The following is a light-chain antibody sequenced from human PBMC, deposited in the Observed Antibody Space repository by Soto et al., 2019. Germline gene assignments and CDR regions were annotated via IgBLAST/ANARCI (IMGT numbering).Light chain of an antibody. CDR1: SSDVGGYNY. V-gene: IGLV2-14*01. CDR2: EVS. CDR3: SSYTSRSPLL. J-gene: IGLJ2*01. Sequence: QSALTQPASVSGSPGQSITISCTGTSSDVGGYNYVSWYQQHPGKAPKLMIYEVSNRPSGVSNRFSGSKSGNTASLTISGLQVEDEADYYGSSYTSRSPLLFGGGPNLPVL.